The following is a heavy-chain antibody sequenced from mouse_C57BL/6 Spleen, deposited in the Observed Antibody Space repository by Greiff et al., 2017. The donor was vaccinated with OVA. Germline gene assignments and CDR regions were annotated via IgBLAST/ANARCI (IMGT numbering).Heavy chain of an antibody. CDR3: ASLGNSLAY. Sequence: VQLQQPGAELVRPGSSVKLSCKASGYTFTSYWMHWVKQRPIQGLEWIGNIDPSDSETHYNQKFKDKATLTVDKSSSTAYMQLIGLTSEDSAVYYCASLGNSLAYWGQGTLVTVSA. CDR2: IDPSDSET. J-gene: IGHJ3*01. CDR1: GYTFTSYW. V-gene: IGHV1-52*01. D-gene: IGHD2-1*01.